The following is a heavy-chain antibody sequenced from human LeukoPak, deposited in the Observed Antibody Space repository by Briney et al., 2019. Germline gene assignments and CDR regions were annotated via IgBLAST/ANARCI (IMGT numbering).Heavy chain of an antibody. CDR1: GGSFSGYY. CDR2: INHSGST. Sequence: SSETLSLTCAVYGGSFSGYYWGWIRQPPGKGLEWIGEINHSGSTNYNPSLKSRVTISVDTSKNQFSLKLSSVTAADTAVYYCARREDYYGSGSHNHHFDYWGQGTLVTVSS. CDR3: ARREDYYGSGSHNHHFDY. V-gene: IGHV4-34*01. J-gene: IGHJ4*02. D-gene: IGHD3-10*01.